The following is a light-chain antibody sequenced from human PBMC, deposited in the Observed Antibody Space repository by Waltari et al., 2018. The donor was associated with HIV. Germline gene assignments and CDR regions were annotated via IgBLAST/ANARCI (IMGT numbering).Light chain of an antibody. CDR1: QSVNNNY. Sequence: GERATLSCRASQSVNNNYLAWYHQRPGQAPRLLIYGASNRATGIPDRFSGSGSGTDFTLTISRLEPEDFAIYYCQQYGSSPYTFGQGTELEIK. CDR2: GAS. CDR3: QQYGSSPYT. V-gene: IGKV3-20*01. J-gene: IGKJ2*01.